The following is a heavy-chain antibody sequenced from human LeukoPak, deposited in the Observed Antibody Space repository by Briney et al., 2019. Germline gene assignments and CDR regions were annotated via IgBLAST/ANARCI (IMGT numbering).Heavy chain of an antibody. D-gene: IGHD3-22*01. J-gene: IGHJ4*02. CDR3: ATDRVGYYDSSGYFSPLDY. V-gene: IGHV1-24*01. CDR2: FDPEDGET. Sequence: ASVRVSSKLSGYTLTELSMHWVRQAPGKGLEWMGGFDPEDGETIYAQKFQGRVTMTEDTSTDTAYMELSSLRSEDTAVYYCATDRVGYYDSSGYFSPLDYWGQGTLVTVSS. CDR1: GYTLTELS.